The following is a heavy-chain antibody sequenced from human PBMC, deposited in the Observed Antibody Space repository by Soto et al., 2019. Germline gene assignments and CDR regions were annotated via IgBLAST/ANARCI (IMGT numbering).Heavy chain of an antibody. J-gene: IGHJ5*02. CDR3: ARGNSSGSYRWFDP. V-gene: IGHV3-48*02. CDR1: GFTFSSYS. Sequence: GGSLRLSCAASGFTFSSYSMNWVRQAPGKGLEWVSYISSSSSTIYYADSVKGRFTISRDNAKNSLYLQMNSLRDEDTAVYYCARGNSSGSYRWFDPWGQGTLVTVSS. D-gene: IGHD1-26*01. CDR2: ISSSSSTI.